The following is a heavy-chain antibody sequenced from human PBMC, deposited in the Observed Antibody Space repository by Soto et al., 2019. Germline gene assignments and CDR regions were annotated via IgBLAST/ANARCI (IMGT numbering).Heavy chain of an antibody. J-gene: IGHJ4*02. CDR3: ARVAPVAAPPSYFDY. D-gene: IGHD6-6*01. Sequence: LPENPSLTCTVSGGSISSYYWSWIRQPPGKGLEWIGYIYYSGSTNYNPSLKSRVTISVDTSKNQFSLKLSSVTAADTAVYYCARVAPVAAPPSYFDYWGQGTLVTVSS. CDR2: IYYSGST. V-gene: IGHV4-59*01. CDR1: GGSISSYY.